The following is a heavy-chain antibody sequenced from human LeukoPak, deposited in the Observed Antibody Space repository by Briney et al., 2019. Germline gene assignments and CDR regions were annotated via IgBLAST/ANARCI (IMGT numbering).Heavy chain of an antibody. J-gene: IGHJ4*02. V-gene: IGHV3-30*01. D-gene: IGHD2/OR15-2a*01. CDR1: GFTFSSYA. CDR2: ISYDGSNK. Sequence: GGSLRLSCAASGFTFSSYAMHWVRQAPGKGLEWVAVISYDGSNKYYADSVKGRFTISRDNSKTTLYLQMNSLRAEDTAVYYCATAIIGVLYTFDSWGQGTLVTVSS. CDR3: ATAIIGVLYTFDS.